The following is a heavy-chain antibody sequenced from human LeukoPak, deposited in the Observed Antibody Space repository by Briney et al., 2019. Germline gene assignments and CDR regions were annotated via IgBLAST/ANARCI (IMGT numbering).Heavy chain of an antibody. CDR3: AKYEVVPDY. Sequence: GGSLRLSCAASGFTFSSYAKTWVRQAPGKGLDWVSSISGSGDSTYYADSVKGRFTISRDNSKSTLYLQMNSLRAEDTAVYYCAKYEVVPDYWGQGTLVTVSS. J-gene: IGHJ4*02. CDR2: ISGSGDST. D-gene: IGHD2-15*01. V-gene: IGHV3-23*01. CDR1: GFTFSSYA.